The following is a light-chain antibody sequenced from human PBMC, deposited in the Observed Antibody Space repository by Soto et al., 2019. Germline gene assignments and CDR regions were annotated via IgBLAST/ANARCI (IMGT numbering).Light chain of an antibody. V-gene: IGKV3-15*01. CDR3: QQYDNWPPIT. J-gene: IGKJ5*01. Sequence: EVVMTQSPATLSVSPGDGATLSCRASQGISTNLAWYQQEPGQSPRLLIYGASTRAAGIPARFRGSRSGTEFTLTISSLLSEDFAVYYCQQYDNWPPITFGQGTRLE. CDR1: QGISTN. CDR2: GAS.